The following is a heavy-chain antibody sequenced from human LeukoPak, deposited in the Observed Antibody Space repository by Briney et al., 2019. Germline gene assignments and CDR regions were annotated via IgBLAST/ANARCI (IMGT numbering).Heavy chain of an antibody. J-gene: IGHJ4*02. CDR2: INHSGST. Sequence: YYWSWIRQPPGKGLEWIGEINHSGSTNYNPSLKRRVTISVDTSKNQFSLKLSSVTAADTAVYYCARRGGYSSSRPRYFDYWGQGTLVTVSS. V-gene: IGHV4-34*01. CDR1: YY. D-gene: IGHD6-13*01. CDR3: ARRGGYSSSRPRYFDY.